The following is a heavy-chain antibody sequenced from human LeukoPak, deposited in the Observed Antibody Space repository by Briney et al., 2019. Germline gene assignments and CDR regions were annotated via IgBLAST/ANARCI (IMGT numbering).Heavy chain of an antibody. CDR3: ARITYSSPPRSTDYYYYYMDV. CDR1: GGTFSSYA. CDR2: MNPNSGNT. Sequence: GASVKVSCKASGGTFSSYAISWVRQAPGQGLEWMGWMNPNSGNTGYAQKFQGRVTITRNTSISTAYMELSSLRSEDTAVYYCARITYSSPPRSTDYYYYYMDVWGKGTTVTVSS. V-gene: IGHV1-8*03. J-gene: IGHJ6*03. D-gene: IGHD3-16*01.